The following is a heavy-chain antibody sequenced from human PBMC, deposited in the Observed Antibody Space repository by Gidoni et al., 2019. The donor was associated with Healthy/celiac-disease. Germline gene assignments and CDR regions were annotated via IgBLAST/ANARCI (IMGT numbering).Heavy chain of an antibody. Sequence: QVQLVESGGGVVQPGRSLRLSCAASGFTFSSYAMHWVRQAPGKGLEWVAVISYDGSNKYYADSVKGRFTISRDNSKNTLYLQMNSLRAEDTAVYYCARSWPTMIVVVVLDYWGQGTLVTVSS. J-gene: IGHJ4*02. D-gene: IGHD3-22*01. CDR2: ISYDGSNK. CDR1: GFTFSSYA. V-gene: IGHV3-30*04. CDR3: ARSWPTMIVVVVLDY.